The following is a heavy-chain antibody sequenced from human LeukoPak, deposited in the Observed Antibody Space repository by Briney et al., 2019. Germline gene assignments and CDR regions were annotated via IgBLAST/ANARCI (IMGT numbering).Heavy chain of an antibody. J-gene: IGHJ6*03. D-gene: IGHD2-15*01. Sequence: ASVKVSFKASGYTFTSYYMHWVRQAPGQGLEGMGIINPSGGSTSYAQKFQGRVTMTRDMSTSTVYMELSSLRSEDTAVYYCARDPGGIYYMDVWGKGTTVTVSS. CDR1: GYTFTSYY. CDR3: ARDPGGIYYMDV. V-gene: IGHV1-46*01. CDR2: INPSGGST.